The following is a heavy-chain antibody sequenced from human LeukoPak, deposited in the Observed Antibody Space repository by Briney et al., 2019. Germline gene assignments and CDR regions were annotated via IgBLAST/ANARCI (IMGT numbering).Heavy chain of an antibody. V-gene: IGHV4-34*01. D-gene: IGHD2-2*01. CDR3: ARGEGTHIVVVPAAERYNWFDP. CDR1: GGSFSGYY. Sequence: SETLSLTCAVYGGSFSGYYWSWIRQLPGKGLEWIGEINHSGSTNYNPSPKSRVTISVDTSKNQFSLKLSSVTAADTAVYYCARGEGTHIVVVPAAERYNWFDPWGQGTLVTVSS. CDR2: INHSGST. J-gene: IGHJ5*02.